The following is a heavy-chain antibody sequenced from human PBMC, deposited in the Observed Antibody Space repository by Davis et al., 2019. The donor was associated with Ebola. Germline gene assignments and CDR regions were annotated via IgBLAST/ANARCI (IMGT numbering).Heavy chain of an antibody. CDR1: GFTFSDYY. Sequence: GESLKISCAASGFTFSDYYMSWIRQAPGKGLEWVADMRGDGQSQYYVDSVKGRFTISRDNAKNSAFLQMNSLRVEDTAIYYCATERWLKHSDSWSGFSDWWGQGTLVTVSS. CDR3: ATERWLKHSDSWSGFSDW. D-gene: IGHD3-3*01. CDR2: MRGDGQSQ. J-gene: IGHJ4*02. V-gene: IGHV3-7*03.